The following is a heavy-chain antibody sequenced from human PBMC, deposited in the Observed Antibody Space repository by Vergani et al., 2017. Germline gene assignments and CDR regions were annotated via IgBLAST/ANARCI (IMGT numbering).Heavy chain of an antibody. CDR1: GYTFSNYY. CDR3: ARGDYGILTGYRY. D-gene: IGHD3-9*01. J-gene: IGHJ4*02. Sequence: QVQVVQSGAEVKKSGASVKVSCKTSGYTFSNYYMHWVRQAPGQGLELMGIINPSGGHTTYAQKFQGRVTMTRDTSTSTVYMELSSLRSEDTAIYYCARGDYGILTGYRYWGQGTLVTVSA. V-gene: IGHV1-46*03. CDR2: INPSGGHT.